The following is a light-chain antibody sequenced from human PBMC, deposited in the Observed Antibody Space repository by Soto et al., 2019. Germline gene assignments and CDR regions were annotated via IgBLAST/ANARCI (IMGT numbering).Light chain of an antibody. J-gene: IGKJ1*01. V-gene: IGKV3-20*01. Sequence: IGLTQSPSTLSLYTGERATLSCRASQSVSNNYLAWYQQKPGQAPRLLIYGASNRATGIPDRFSGSGSGTDFTLTISRLEPDDFAVYYCQQYGSSGTFGQGTKVDIK. CDR1: QSVSNNY. CDR2: GAS. CDR3: QQYGSSGT.